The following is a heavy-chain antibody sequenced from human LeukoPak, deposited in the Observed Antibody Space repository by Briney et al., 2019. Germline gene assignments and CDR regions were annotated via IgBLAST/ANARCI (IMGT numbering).Heavy chain of an antibody. V-gene: IGHV1-2*02. CDR3: ARVDTALVGNY. CDR1: GYTFTGYH. Sequence: GASVKVSCKASGYTFTGYHIHWVRQAPGQGLEWMGWINPNSGATKYGQKFQGRVTMTRDTSISAAYMELSGLRSDDTAVYYCARVDTALVGNYWGQGTLVTVSS. CDR2: INPNSGAT. J-gene: IGHJ4*02. D-gene: IGHD5-18*01.